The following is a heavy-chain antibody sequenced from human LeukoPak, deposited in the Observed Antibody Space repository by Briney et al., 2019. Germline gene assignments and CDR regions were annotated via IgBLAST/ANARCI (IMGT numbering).Heavy chain of an antibody. CDR3: ASASSHRIAAGGDY. J-gene: IGHJ4*02. D-gene: IGHD6-13*01. CDR2: MDSDVSSR. V-gene: IGHV3-74*01. Sequence: PGGSLRLSCAASGFTFSNYWMHWVRQAPGKGLVWVSRMDSDVSSRNYADSVKGRFTISRDNAENTVYLQMNSLRAEDTAVYYCASASSHRIAAGGDYWGQGTLVTVSS. CDR1: GFTFSNYW.